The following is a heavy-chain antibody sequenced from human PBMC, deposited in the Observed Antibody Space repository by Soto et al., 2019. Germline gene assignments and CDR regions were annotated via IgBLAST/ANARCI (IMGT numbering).Heavy chain of an antibody. CDR3: ARSPHIMVVNAIPYGYYFDY. Sequence: GESLKISCKGSGYSFTSYWIGWVRQMPGKGLEWMGIIYPGDSDTRYSPSFQGQVTISADKSISTAYLQWSSLKASDTAMYYCARSPHIMVVNAIPYGYYFDYWGQGTLVTVSS. D-gene: IGHD2-21*01. CDR2: IYPGDSDT. CDR1: GYSFTSYW. V-gene: IGHV5-51*01. J-gene: IGHJ4*02.